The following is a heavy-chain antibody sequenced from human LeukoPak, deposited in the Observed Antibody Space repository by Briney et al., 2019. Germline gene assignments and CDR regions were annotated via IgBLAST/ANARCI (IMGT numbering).Heavy chain of an antibody. CDR3: ARDKRMNGYFDY. CDR2: IYYSGST. V-gene: IGHV4-39*07. Sequence: PSETLSLTCTVSGGSISSSSHYWGWIRQPPGKGLEWIGSIYYSGSTYYNPSLKSRVTISVDTSKNQFSLKLSSVTAADTAVYYCARDKRMNGYFDYWGQGTLVTVSS. CDR1: GGSISSSSHY. D-gene: IGHD2-8*01. J-gene: IGHJ4*02.